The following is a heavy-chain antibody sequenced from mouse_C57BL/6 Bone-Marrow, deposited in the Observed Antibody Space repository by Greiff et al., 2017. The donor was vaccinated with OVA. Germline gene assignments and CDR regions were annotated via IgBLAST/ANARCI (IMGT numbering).Heavy chain of an antibody. V-gene: IGHV1-5*01. J-gene: IGHJ4*01. Sequence: VQLQQSGTVLARPGASVKMSCKTSGYTFTSYWMHWVKQRPGQGLEWIGAIYPGNSDTSYNQKFKGKATLTADKSSSTAYMELRSLTSEDSAVYFCANVTDYYAMDYWGQGTSVTVSS. CDR2: IYPGNSDT. CDR1: GYTFTSYW. CDR3: ANVTDYYAMDY. D-gene: IGHD2-12*01.